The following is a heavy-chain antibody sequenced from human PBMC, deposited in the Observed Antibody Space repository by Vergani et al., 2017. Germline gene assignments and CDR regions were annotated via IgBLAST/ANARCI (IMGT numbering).Heavy chain of an antibody. Sequence: EVQLVESGGGLVPPGRSLRLSCAASGFSFGDYAMTWVRQAPGKGLEWVAHISPDGSATSYVDSVKGRFTISRDNTKNSLSLQMSGLRVEDTAVYYCVRCPRGPWNFDLWGRGTLITVSS. CDR2: ISPDGSAT. CDR3: VRCPRGPWNFDL. V-gene: IGHV3-7*01. CDR1: GFSFGDYA. J-gene: IGHJ2*01.